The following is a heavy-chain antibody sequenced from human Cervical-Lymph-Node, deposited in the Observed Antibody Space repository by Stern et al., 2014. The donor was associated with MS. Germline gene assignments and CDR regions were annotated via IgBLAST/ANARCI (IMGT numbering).Heavy chain of an antibody. CDR1: GFTFSAYW. CDR3: ARGRGFFDY. CDR2: INGDGSST. J-gene: IGHJ4*02. Sequence: VQLVESGGGLVQPGGSLRLSCAASGFTFSAYWMHWVRQAPGKGLMWVSRINGDGSSTNYADAVKGRFIISRDNAKNTLYLQINSLRAEDTAVYYCARGRGFFDYWGQGTLVTVSS. V-gene: IGHV3-74*02.